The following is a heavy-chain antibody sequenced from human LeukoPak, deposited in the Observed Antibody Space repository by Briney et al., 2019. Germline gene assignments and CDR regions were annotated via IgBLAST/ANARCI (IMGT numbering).Heavy chain of an antibody. D-gene: IGHD6-13*01. CDR2: IIPIFGTA. V-gene: IGHV1-69*01. CDR1: GGTVSSYG. J-gene: IGHJ4*02. CDR3: ARGISSSWYWGFDY. Sequence: SVKVSCKASGGTVSSYGISWARQAPGQGLEWMGGIIPIFGTANYAQRFQGRVTISADESTSTAYMELSGLRSEDTAVYYCARGISSSWYWGFDYWGQGALVTVSS.